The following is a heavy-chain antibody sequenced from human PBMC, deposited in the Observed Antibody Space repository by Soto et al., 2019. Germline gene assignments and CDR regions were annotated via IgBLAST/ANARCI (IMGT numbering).Heavy chain of an antibody. CDR2: ISGGGDAT. J-gene: IGHJ2*01. CDR3: ARIVSGSTGRPDLWYFDL. Sequence: EVQLLDSGGGLVQPGGSLRLSCAASGFTFSGYALTWVRQAPGKGLEWVSAISGGGDATFYADSVKGRFTISRDNSKNTLYLQMTSLRAADTAVYYCARIVSGSTGRPDLWYFDLWGRGTLVTVSS. V-gene: IGHV3-23*01. CDR1: GFTFSGYA. D-gene: IGHD3-10*01.